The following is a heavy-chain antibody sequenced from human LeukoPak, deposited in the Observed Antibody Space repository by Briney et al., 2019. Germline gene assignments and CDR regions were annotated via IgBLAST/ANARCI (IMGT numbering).Heavy chain of an antibody. Sequence: GGSLRLSCAASGFTFRDYGMHWVRQAPGKGLEWVAVIWCDGSNKVYGESVKGRFTISRDNSKNTLYLQMNSLRAEDTAVYYCARSIPRYDGSGYYPDSWGQGILVTVSS. V-gene: IGHV3-33*01. CDR2: IWCDGSNK. CDR1: GFTFRDYG. D-gene: IGHD3-22*01. CDR3: ARSIPRYDGSGYYPDS. J-gene: IGHJ4*02.